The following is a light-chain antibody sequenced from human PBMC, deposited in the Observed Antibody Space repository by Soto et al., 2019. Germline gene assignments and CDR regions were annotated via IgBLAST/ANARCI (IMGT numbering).Light chain of an antibody. Sequence: EIVMTQSPATLSVSPGERATLSCRASQSVSTNLAWYQQKPGQAPRLLIYGAFTRATGIPARFSGRGSGTEFTLTISSLPSEDFAVYYCQQYNNWPPWTFGQGTKVEIK. CDR3: QQYNNWPPWT. CDR1: QSVSTN. V-gene: IGKV3-15*01. CDR2: GAF. J-gene: IGKJ1*01.